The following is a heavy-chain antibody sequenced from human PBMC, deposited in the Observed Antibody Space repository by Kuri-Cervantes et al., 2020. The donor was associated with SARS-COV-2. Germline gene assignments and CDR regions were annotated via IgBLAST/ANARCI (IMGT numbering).Heavy chain of an antibody. CDR2: IYYSGST. D-gene: IGHD5-18*01. Sequence: GSLRLSCTVSGGSISGYYWSWIRQPPGKGLEWIGYIYYSGSTNYNPSLKSRVTISVDTSKNRFSLKLSSVTAADTAVYYCARVGYSSGRHDYWGQGTLVTVSS. CDR1: GGSISGYY. V-gene: IGHV4-59*12. J-gene: IGHJ4*02. CDR3: ARVGYSSGRHDY.